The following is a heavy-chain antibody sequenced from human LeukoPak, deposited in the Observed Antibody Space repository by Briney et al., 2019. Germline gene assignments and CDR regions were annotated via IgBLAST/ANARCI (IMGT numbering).Heavy chain of an antibody. CDR2: ISGRGGST. D-gene: IGHD3-22*01. CDR3: AKDVRYYYDSSGYHPDAFDI. Sequence: PGGSLRLSCVASGFTFSSYAMSWVRQDPGKGLEWVSAISGRGGSTYYADSVKGRFTISRDNAKNTLYLQMNSLRAEDTAVYYCAKDVRYYYDSSGYHPDAFDIWGQGTMVTVSS. CDR1: GFTFSSYA. V-gene: IGHV3-23*01. J-gene: IGHJ3*02.